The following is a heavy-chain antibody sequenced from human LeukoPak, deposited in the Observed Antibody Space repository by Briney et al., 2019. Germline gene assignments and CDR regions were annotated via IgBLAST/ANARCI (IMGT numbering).Heavy chain of an antibody. CDR1: GGSLCSSNC. CDR3: ASVDVVVPADEESNYYYYGMDV. V-gene: IGHV4-4*02. J-gene: IGHJ6*04. D-gene: IGHD2-2*01. CDR2: IYHSGST. Sequence: WETLSLICAGSGGSLCSSNCWSGAGQPPGRAVEGMGEIYHSGSTNYNPVLKRRVTISVDKSKNQFSLKLSSVTAADTAVYYCASVDVVVPADEESNYYYYGMDVWGKGTTVTVSS.